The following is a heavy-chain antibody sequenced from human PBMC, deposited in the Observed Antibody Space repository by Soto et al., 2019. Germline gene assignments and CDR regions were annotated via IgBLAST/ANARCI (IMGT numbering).Heavy chain of an antibody. V-gene: IGHV3-23*01. J-gene: IGHJ6*02. D-gene: IGHD4-4*01. CDR1: GFTFSNYA. CDR3: ARYSNYSYYHGMDV. Sequence: GGSLRLSCAASGFTFSNYAMSWVRQAPGKGLEWVSAISGSGSGTYYAVSVKGRFTISRDNSKNTLYLQMNSLGAEDTAVYYCARYSNYSYYHGMDVWGQGTTVTVSS. CDR2: ISGSGSGT.